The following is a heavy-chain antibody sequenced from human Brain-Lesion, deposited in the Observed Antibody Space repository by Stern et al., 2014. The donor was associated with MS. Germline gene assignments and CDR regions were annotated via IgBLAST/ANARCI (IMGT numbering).Heavy chain of an antibody. CDR1: GYIFTGHY. Sequence: VQLVESGAEVKKPGASGKVSCKTSGYIFTGHYIHWVRQAPGQGLEWMAWINPNTGGTKYAQKFQGRVTMSRDTSISTAYVELSSLTSDDTAVYYCARDQRGITIFGVVTDYYYLGMDVWGQGTTVTVSS. D-gene: IGHD3-3*01. V-gene: IGHV1-2*02. CDR2: INPNTGGT. CDR3: ARDQRGITIFGVVTDYYYLGMDV. J-gene: IGHJ6*02.